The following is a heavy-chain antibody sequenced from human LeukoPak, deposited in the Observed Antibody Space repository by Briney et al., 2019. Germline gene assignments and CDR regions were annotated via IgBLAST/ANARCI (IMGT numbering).Heavy chain of an antibody. Sequence: PGGSLRLSCAASGFTFSNYAMSWVRQAAGKGLEWVSAISGSGGSTYYAESVKGRFTISRDNSKNTLYLQMNSLRAEDTAVYYCAKAAGIVGASGYFDYWGQGTQVTVSS. CDR1: GFTFSNYA. V-gene: IGHV3-23*01. D-gene: IGHD1-26*01. J-gene: IGHJ4*02. CDR3: AKAAGIVGASGYFDY. CDR2: ISGSGGST.